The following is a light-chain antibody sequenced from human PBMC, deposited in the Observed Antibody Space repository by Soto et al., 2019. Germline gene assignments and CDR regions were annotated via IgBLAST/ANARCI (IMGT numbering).Light chain of an antibody. J-gene: IGKJ5*01. CDR2: AAS. V-gene: IGKV1D-12*01. Sequence: IRMTQSPTSLSASPGDRVTITCRASQGISSWLAWYQQKPGRAPKLLIYAASRLQGGVPLRFSGSGSGTEFTLSISSLQPEDVATYYCQQLDSFPLTFGQGTRLAI. CDR3: QQLDSFPLT. CDR1: QGISSW.